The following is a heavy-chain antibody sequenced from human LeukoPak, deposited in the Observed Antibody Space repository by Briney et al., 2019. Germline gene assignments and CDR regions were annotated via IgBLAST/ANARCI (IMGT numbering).Heavy chain of an antibody. Sequence: ASVRVSCKASGGTFSSYAISWVRQAPGQGLEGMGRIIPILGIANYAQNFKGRVTITADKSTSTAYMELSSLRSEDTAVYYCARDAVLVPAAVFDPWGQGTLVTVSS. CDR2: IIPILGIA. V-gene: IGHV1-69*04. CDR3: ARDAVLVPAAVFDP. J-gene: IGHJ5*02. CDR1: GGTFSSYA. D-gene: IGHD2-2*01.